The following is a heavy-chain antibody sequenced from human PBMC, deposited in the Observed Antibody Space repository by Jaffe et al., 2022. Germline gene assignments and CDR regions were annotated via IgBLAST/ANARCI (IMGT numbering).Heavy chain of an antibody. Sequence: QVQLQQWGAGLLKPSETLSLTCAVYGGSFSGYYWSWIRQPPGKGLEWIGEINHSGSTNYNPSLKSRVTISVDTSKNQFSLKLSSVTAADTAVYYCARGRHSSSPHYWYFDLWGRGTLVTVSS. CDR2: INHSGST. CDR3: ARGRHSSSPHYWYFDL. J-gene: IGHJ2*01. V-gene: IGHV4-34*01. D-gene: IGHD6-13*01. CDR1: GGSFSGYY.